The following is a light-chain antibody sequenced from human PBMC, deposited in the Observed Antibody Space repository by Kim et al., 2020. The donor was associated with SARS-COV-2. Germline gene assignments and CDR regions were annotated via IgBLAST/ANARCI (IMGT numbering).Light chain of an antibody. Sequence: DIQMTQSPSTLSASVGDSVTITCRASQNINNWLAWYQLRPWRAPKLLIYKASNLESGVPSRFSGSGSGTEFTLTIYSLQPDDFATYYCQQYDTYHTFGQGTKLEIK. V-gene: IGKV1-5*03. J-gene: IGKJ2*01. CDR3: QQYDTYHT. CDR1: QNINNW. CDR2: KAS.